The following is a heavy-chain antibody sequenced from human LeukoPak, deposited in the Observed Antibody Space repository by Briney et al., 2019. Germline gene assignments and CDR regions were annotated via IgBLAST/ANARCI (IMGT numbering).Heavy chain of an antibody. Sequence: GGSLRLYCVVSGSTSGFTFSSRWMHWVRQAPGKGLVWVSLVKNDGSTNYADSVKGRFTVSRDNAENTLYLQMNNLRVEDTALYFCHPLGYTSNWGQGTLVTVSS. CDR2: VKNDGST. CDR1: GSTSGFTFSSRW. J-gene: IGHJ4*02. D-gene: IGHD6-13*01. CDR3: HPLGYTSN. V-gene: IGHV3-74*01.